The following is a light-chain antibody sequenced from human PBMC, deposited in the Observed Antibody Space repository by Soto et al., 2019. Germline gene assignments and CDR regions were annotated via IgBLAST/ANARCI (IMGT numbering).Light chain of an antibody. V-gene: IGLV2-8*01. CDR2: EVS. Sequence: QSALTQPASVSGSPGQSITISCTGISSDVGGYNYVSWYQQHPGKAPKLMIYEVSKRPSGVPDRFSGSKSANTASLTVSGLQAEDEADYNSSYYEGVEPVVFGGGTQLTVL. J-gene: IGLJ2*01. CDR3: SYYEGVEPVV. CDR1: SSDVGGYNY.